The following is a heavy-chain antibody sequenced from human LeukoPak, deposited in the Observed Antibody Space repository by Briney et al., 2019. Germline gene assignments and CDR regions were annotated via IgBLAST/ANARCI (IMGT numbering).Heavy chain of an antibody. Sequence: SETLSLTCTVSGGSISSSSSICWTWVRQPPGKGLEWIGEIYHSGATNYNPSLKSRVTMLLDKSKNQFSLKLNSVTAADTAVYYCARNGGNSDYDYWGQGTLVTVSA. CDR3: ARNGGNSDYDY. J-gene: IGHJ4*02. D-gene: IGHD4-23*01. CDR2: IYHSGAT. CDR1: GGSISSSSSIC. V-gene: IGHV4-4*02.